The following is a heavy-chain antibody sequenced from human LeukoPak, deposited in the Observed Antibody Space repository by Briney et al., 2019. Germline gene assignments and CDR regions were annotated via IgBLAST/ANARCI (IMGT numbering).Heavy chain of an antibody. V-gene: IGHV3-7*01. Sequence: GGSLRLSCAASGFTFSSFWMNWARQAPGKGPEWVANIKQDGSEKLYVDSVKGRFTISRDNARNSLYLQMNSLRAEDTAVYYCAGGTGWLTDYWGQGTLVTVSS. CDR3: AGGTGWLTDY. CDR2: IKQDGSEK. J-gene: IGHJ4*02. D-gene: IGHD3-22*01. CDR1: GFTFSSFW.